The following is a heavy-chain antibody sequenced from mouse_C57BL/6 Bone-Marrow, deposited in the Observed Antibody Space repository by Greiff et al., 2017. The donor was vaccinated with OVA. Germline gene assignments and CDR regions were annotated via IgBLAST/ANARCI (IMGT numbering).Heavy chain of an antibody. Sequence: QVQLQQPGAELVKPGASVKMSCKASGYTFTSYWITWVKQRPGQGLEWIGDIYPGSGSTNYNEKFKSKATLTVDTSSSTAYMQLSSLTSEDSAVYYCARYYYGSSSFDYWGQGTTLTVSS. CDR3: ARYYYGSSSFDY. D-gene: IGHD1-1*01. J-gene: IGHJ2*01. V-gene: IGHV1-55*01. CDR2: IYPGSGST. CDR1: GYTFTSYW.